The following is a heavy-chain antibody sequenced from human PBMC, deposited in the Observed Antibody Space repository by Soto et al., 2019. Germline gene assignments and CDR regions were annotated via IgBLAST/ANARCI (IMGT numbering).Heavy chain of an antibody. CDR2: FIPIFVSA. CDR3: ARDVSSDTTGFRGYDL. CDR1: GGTVSSYA. Sequence: QLHLVQSGAEVKKAGSSVKVSCKASGGTVSSYAITWVRQAPGKGLEWMGVFIPIFVSAHYAPKFQGRITITADESTSTAYMELSGLTSEDTAFYYCARDVSSDTTGFRGYDLWGQGTQVTVSS. V-gene: IGHV1-69*01. D-gene: IGHD3-10*01. J-gene: IGHJ4*02.